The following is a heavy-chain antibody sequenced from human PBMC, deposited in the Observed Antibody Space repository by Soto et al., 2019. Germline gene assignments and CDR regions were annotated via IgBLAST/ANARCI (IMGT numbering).Heavy chain of an antibody. CDR3: AREEGQETSWFDT. CDR1: GGHFSGLY. Sequence: ETLSLICAVYGGHFSGLYCSLIRQASGKGLEWIGEINHSGSTNYNPSLKSRVTISVDTSKNQFSLKLGSVTAADTAVYYCAREEGQETSWFDTWGLVTLLTISS. CDR2: INHSGST. J-gene: IGHJ5*02. V-gene: IGHV4-34*01.